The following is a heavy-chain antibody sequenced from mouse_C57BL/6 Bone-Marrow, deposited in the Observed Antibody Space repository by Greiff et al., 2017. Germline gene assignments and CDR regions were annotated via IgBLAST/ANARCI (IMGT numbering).Heavy chain of an antibody. CDR2: IYPGSGNT. J-gene: IGHJ2*01. Sequence: VHLVESGPELVKPGASVKISCKASGYSFTSYYIHWVKQRPGQGLEWIGWIYPGSGNTKYNEKFKGKATLTADTYSSTAYMQLSSLTSEDSAVYYGARKTVALDYWGQGTTLTVSS. CDR1: GYSFTSYY. CDR3: ARKTVALDY. V-gene: IGHV1-66*01.